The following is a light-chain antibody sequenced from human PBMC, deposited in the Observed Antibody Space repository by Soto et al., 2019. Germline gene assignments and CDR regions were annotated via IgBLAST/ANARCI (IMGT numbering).Light chain of an antibody. CDR1: QTVSITY. CDR3: QQYGSSPLIS. CDR2: FAS. J-gene: IGKJ5*01. V-gene: IGKV3-20*01. Sequence: IVLTQSPATLSLSPGESATLSCRAIQTVSITYLTWYQQKPGQAPRLLIFFASKRATGIPDRFSGSGSGRDFTLTISGLEPEDFAVYYCQQYGSSPLISFGQGTRLEIK.